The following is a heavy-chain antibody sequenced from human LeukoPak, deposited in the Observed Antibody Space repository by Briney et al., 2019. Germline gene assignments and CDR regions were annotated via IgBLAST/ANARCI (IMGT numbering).Heavy chain of an antibody. Sequence: SDTLSLTCTVSGGPITTYFWSWIRQPPGKGLECIGYIYYTGNTNYSPSLRNRVTISVDTSKNQFSLKLNSVTAADTALYFCAGARGGAYGFAFDSRGQGTLVTVSS. CDR2: IYYTGNT. CDR3: AGARGGAYGFAFDS. D-gene: IGHD3-10*01. V-gene: IGHV4-59*07. CDR1: GGPITTYF. J-gene: IGHJ4*02.